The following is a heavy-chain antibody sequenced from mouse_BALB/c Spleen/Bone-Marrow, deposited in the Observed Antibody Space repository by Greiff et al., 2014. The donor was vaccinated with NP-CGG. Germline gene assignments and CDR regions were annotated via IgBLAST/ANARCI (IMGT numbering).Heavy chain of an antibody. Sequence: QVQLQQSGAELVRPGSSVKISCKASGYAFGSYWMNWVKQRPGQGLEWIGQIYPGDGDTNYNGKFKGKATLTADKSSSTAYMQLSSLTSEDSAVCFCARGPWFAYWGQGTLVTVSA. CDR3: ARGPWFAY. V-gene: IGHV1-80*01. CDR2: IYPGDGDT. J-gene: IGHJ3*01. CDR1: GYAFGSYW.